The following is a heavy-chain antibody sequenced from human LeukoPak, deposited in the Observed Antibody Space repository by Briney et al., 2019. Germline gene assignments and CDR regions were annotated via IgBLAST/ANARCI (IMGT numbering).Heavy chain of an antibody. Sequence: PGGSLTLSCAASGFTFSSYSMNWVRQAPGKGLEWVSYISGSSSSIYYADSVKGRFTISRDNAKNSLYLQMNSLRAEDTAVYYCAKDPHGVTAGAFDIWGQGTMVTVSS. CDR2: ISGSSSSI. J-gene: IGHJ3*02. CDR1: GFTFSSYS. V-gene: IGHV3-48*04. D-gene: IGHD2-21*02. CDR3: AKDPHGVTAGAFDI.